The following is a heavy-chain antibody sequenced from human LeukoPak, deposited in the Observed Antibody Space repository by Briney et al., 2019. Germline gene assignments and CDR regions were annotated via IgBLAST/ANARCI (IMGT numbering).Heavy chain of an antibody. Sequence: SETLSLTCTVSGDSFSTSHWNWIRQPPGKGLEWIGNVDYSGSTKYNPSLRSRVTMSLDTSKNQFSLKLRSVTAADTALYYCTRGYYEPFDRWGQGTLVTVSS. J-gene: IGHJ4*02. V-gene: IGHV4-59*01. CDR1: GDSFSTSH. CDR2: VDYSGST. D-gene: IGHD3-22*01. CDR3: TRGYYEPFDR.